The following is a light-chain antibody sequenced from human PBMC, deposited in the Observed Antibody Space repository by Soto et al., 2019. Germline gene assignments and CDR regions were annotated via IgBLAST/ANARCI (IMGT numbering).Light chain of an antibody. Sequence: QSALTQPASVSGSPGQSITVSCTGSSSDVGNSNFVSWYQHHPGKAPTLIIYEASKRPSGVSNRFSGSKSGNTASLTISGLQADDEADYYCCSFTSSDTCVFGGGTKLTVL. CDR1: SSDVGNSNF. CDR3: CSFTSSDTCV. J-gene: IGLJ1*01. CDR2: EAS. V-gene: IGLV2-23*01.